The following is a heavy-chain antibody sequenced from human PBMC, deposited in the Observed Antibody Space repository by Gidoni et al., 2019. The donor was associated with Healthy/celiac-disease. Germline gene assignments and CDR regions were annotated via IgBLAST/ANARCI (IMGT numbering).Heavy chain of an antibody. V-gene: IGHV4-39*01. J-gene: IGHJ4*02. D-gene: IGHD5-12*01. Sequence: QLQLQESGPGLVKPSETLSLTCTVSGGSISSSSYYWGWIRQPPGKGLEWIGSIYYSGSTSYNPSLKSRVTISVDTSKNQFSLKLSSVTAADTAVYYRARHPRDGYTLREYYFDYWGQGTLVTVSS. CDR2: IYYSGST. CDR3: ARHPRDGYTLREYYFDY. CDR1: GGSISSSSYY.